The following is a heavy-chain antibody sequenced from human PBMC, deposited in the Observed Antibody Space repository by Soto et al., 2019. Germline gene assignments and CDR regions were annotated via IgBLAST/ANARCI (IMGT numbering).Heavy chain of an antibody. CDR1: GLLFSGYG. Sequence: QVQLVESGGGVVQPGGSLRLSCAVPGLLFSGYGMHWVRQAPGKGLEWVAIIRFDGTNIENADSVRGRFTISRDNSKNMVYLQMNSQRDEDTAVDYCAGDEIGGTVFYGYFDYWGQGTLVTVSS. CDR2: IRFDGTNI. D-gene: IGHD1-1*01. V-gene: IGHV3-33*01. CDR3: AGDEIGGTVFYGYFDY. J-gene: IGHJ4*02.